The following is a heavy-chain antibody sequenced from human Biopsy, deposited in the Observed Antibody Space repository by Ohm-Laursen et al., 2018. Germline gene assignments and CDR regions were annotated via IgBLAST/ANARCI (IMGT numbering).Heavy chain of an antibody. Sequence: ASVKVSCKASGYTFTRYYMHWVRQAPGQGLQWMGLINPSHGSTGSAQKFEGRFTMTRDTSTSTFYMELSSLRSEDTAIYYCARATLDYYDSNGYGADALDIWGQGTMVTVSS. CDR1: GYTFTRYY. V-gene: IGHV1-46*01. D-gene: IGHD3-22*01. CDR2: INPSHGST. J-gene: IGHJ3*02. CDR3: ARATLDYYDSNGYGADALDI.